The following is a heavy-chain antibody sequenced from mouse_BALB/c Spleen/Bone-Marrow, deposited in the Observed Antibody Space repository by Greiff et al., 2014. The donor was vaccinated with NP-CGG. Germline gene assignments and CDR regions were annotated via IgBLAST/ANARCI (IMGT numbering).Heavy chain of an antibody. CDR1: GFTFSDYY. CDR2: ISNGGGST. V-gene: IGHV5-12*02. J-gene: IGHJ4*01. Sequence: LQQSGGGLVQPGGPLKLSCATSGFTFSDYYMYWVRQTPEKRLEWVAYISNGGGSTYYPDTVKGRFTISRDNAKNTLYLQMSRLKSEDTAMYYCARHLYGNYGAMDYWGQGTSVTVSS. D-gene: IGHD2-1*01. CDR3: ARHLYGNYGAMDY.